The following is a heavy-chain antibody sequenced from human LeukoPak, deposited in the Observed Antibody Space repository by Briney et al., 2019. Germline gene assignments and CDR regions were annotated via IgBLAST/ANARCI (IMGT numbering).Heavy chain of an antibody. CDR2: IWYDGSNK. V-gene: IGHV3-33*01. D-gene: IGHD3-22*01. CDR1: GFTFSSYG. Sequence: GRSLRLSCAASGFTFSSYGMHWVRQAPGKGLEWVAVIWYDGSNKYYADSVKGRFTISRDNSKNTLYLQMNSLRAEDTAVYYCARDLSDSSGYRPHYYYGMDVWGQGTTVTVSS. CDR3: ARDLSDSSGYRPHYYYGMDV. J-gene: IGHJ6*02.